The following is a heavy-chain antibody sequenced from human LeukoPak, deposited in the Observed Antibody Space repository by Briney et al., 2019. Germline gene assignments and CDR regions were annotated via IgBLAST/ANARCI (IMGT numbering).Heavy chain of an antibody. V-gene: IGHV4-31*11. D-gene: IGHD3-22*01. J-gene: IGHJ3*02. Sequence: SETLSLTCAVYGGSFSGYYWSWIRQHPGKGLEWIGYIYYSGSTYYNPSLKSRVTISVDTSKNQFSLKLSSVTAADTAVYYCARATTMIVVVTDAFDIWGQGTMVTVSS. CDR3: ARATTMIVVVTDAFDI. CDR2: IYYSGST. CDR1: GGSFSGYY.